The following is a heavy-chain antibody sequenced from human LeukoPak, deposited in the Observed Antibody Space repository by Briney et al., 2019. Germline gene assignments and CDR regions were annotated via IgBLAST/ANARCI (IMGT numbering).Heavy chain of an antibody. CDR3: AKASEGSSWYANTAYYYYGMDV. D-gene: IGHD6-13*01. J-gene: IGHJ6*02. CDR1: GFTFSSYA. V-gene: IGHV3-30-3*01. Sequence: PGGSLRLSCAASGFTFSSYAMHWVRQAPGKGLEWVAVISYDGSNKYYADSVKGRFTISRDNSKNTLYLQMNSLRAEDTAVYYCAKASEGSSWYANTAYYYYGMDVWGQETTVTVSS. CDR2: ISYDGSNK.